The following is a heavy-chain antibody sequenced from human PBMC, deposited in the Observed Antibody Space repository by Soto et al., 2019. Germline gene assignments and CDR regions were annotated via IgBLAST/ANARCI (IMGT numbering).Heavy chain of an antibody. CDR1: GGSISSGGYS. CDR2: IYHSGST. V-gene: IGHV4-30-2*01. CDR3: ARDAASDPPRAFDI. J-gene: IGHJ3*02. Sequence: QLQLQESGSGLVKPSQTLSLTCAVSGGSISSGGYSWSWIRQPPGKGLEWIGYIYHSGSTYYNPSLKSRVTISVDRSKNQFSLKLSSVTAADTAVYYCARDAASDPPRAFDIWGQGTMVTVSS.